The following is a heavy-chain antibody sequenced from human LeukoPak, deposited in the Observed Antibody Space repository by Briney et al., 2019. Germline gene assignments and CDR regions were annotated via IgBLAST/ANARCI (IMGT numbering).Heavy chain of an antibody. V-gene: IGHV3-7*01. CDR3: AVGTDYDILTGYWGY. D-gene: IGHD3-9*01. CDR2: IKQDGSEK. Sequence: GGSLRLSCAASGFTFSSYWMSWVRQAPGKGLEWVANIKQDGSEKYYVDSVKGRITISRDNAKNSLYLQMNSLRAEDTAVYYCAVGTDYDILTGYWGYWGQGTLVTVSS. J-gene: IGHJ4*02. CDR1: GFTFSSYW.